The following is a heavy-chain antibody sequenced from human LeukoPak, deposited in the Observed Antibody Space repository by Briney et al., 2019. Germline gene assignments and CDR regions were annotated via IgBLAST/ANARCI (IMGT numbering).Heavy chain of an antibody. CDR2: INTDGSST. D-gene: IGHD3-10*01. CDR1: GFTFSSYW. Sequence: GGSLRLSCAASGFTFSSYWMHWVRQAPGKGLVWVSRINTDGSSTSYADSMKGRFTISRDNAKNTLYLQMNSLRAEDTAVYYCARVMAVRGAYYYMDVWGKGTTVTVSS. V-gene: IGHV3-74*01. J-gene: IGHJ6*03. CDR3: ARVMAVRGAYYYMDV.